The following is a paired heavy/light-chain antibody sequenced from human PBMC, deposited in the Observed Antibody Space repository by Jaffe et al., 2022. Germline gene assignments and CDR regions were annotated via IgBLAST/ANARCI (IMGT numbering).Light chain of an antibody. J-gene: IGKJ2*01. CDR2: EVS. Sequence: DIVMTQTPLSLSVTPGQSASISCKSSQSLLHDNGKTYLYWYLQKPGQSPHLLMYEVSSRFSGVPDRFSGSGSGTDFTLKISRVEAEDVGVYYCMQGVNVASRTFGQGTKLEIK. CDR3: MQGVNVASRT. CDR1: QSLLHDNGKTY. V-gene: IGKV2-29*02.
Heavy chain of an antibody. J-gene: IGHJ4*02. Sequence: EVQLLESGGGLVQPGGSLRLSCAASGFTFSSYAMSWVRQDPGKGLEWVSTISGSGGSTYYADSVKGRFTISRDNSQNTLYLQMNSLRAEDTAIYYCVKDWARKDNTVTALRDSKVYFDYWGQGTLVTVSS. CDR1: GFTFSSYA. D-gene: IGHD4-17*01. CDR3: VKDWARKDNTVTALRDSKVYFDY. CDR2: ISGSGGST. V-gene: IGHV3-23*01.